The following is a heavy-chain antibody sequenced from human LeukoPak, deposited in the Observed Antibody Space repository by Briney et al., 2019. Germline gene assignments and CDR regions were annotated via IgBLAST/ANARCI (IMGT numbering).Heavy chain of an antibody. CDR2: INHSGRT. V-gene: IGHV4-34*01. D-gene: IGHD6-13*01. J-gene: IGHJ2*01. Sequence: SETLSLTCAVYGGSFSGYYWSWIRQPPGKGLEWIGEINHSGRTNYNPSLKSRVTISVDTSKNHFSLKLSSVTAADTAVYYCARGRSSSPRPHGKPRPRCWYFDLWGRGTLVTVSS. CDR3: ARGRSSSPRPHGKPRPRCWYFDL. CDR1: GGSFSGYY.